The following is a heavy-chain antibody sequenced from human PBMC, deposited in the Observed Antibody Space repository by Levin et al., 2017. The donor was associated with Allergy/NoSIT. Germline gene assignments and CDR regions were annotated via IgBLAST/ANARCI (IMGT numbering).Heavy chain of an antibody. CDR1: GFTFDDYA. CDR2: ISWNSGSI. V-gene: IGHV3-9*01. D-gene: IGHD3-10*01. J-gene: IGHJ3*02. CDR3: ARDNIGLPDAFDI. Sequence: GGSLRLSCAASGFTFDDYAMHWVRQAPGKGLEWVSGISWNSGSIGYADSVKGGCTISRDNAKNSLYLQMNSLRTEDTALYYCARDNIGLPDAFDIWGQGTMVIVSS.